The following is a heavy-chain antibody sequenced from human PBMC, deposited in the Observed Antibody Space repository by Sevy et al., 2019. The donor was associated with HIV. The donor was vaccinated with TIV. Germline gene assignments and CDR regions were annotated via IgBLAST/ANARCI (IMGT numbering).Heavy chain of an antibody. CDR1: GGSFSGYY. CDR3: ARGRVRGVIKYYYYGMDV. D-gene: IGHD3-10*01. Sequence: SDTLSLTCAVYGGSFSGYYWNWIRQPPGKGLEWIGEINHSGSTNYNPSLKSRVTISVDTSKNQFSLKLSSVTAADTAVYYCARGRVRGVIKYYYYGMDVWGQGTTVTVSS. J-gene: IGHJ6*02. CDR2: INHSGST. V-gene: IGHV4-34*01.